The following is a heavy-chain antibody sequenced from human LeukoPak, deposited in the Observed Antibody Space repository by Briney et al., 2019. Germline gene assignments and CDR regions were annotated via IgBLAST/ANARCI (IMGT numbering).Heavy chain of an antibody. CDR3: ARETLGYCSGGSCYSGGMDY. D-gene: IGHD2-15*01. CDR2: INPNSGGT. CDR1: GYTFTGYY. V-gene: IGHV1-2*02. Sequence: GASVKVSCKASGYTFTGYYMHWVRQAPGQGLEWMGWINPNSGGTNYAQKFQGRVTMTRDTSISTAYMELSRLRSDDTAVYYCARETLGYCSGGSCYSGGMDYWGQGTLVTVSS. J-gene: IGHJ4*02.